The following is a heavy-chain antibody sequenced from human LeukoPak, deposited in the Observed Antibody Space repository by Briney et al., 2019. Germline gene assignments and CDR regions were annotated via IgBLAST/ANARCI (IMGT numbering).Heavy chain of an antibody. CDR1: GFTVSSNY. CDR3: ARDRSPAYGGSYFDAFDI. Sequence: GGSLRLSCAVSGFTVSSNYMSWVRQAPGKGLEWVANIDQDGSEKYYVDSVKGRFTISRDNAKNSLYLQMDSLRAEDTAFYYCARDRSPAYGGSYFDAFDIWGQGTMVTVSS. J-gene: IGHJ3*02. D-gene: IGHD1-26*01. CDR2: IDQDGSEK. V-gene: IGHV3-7*01.